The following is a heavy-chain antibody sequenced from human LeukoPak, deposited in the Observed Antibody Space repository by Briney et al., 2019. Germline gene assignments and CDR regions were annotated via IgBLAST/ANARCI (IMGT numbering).Heavy chain of an antibody. D-gene: IGHD2-2*02. CDR2: INPNSGGT. Sequence: GASVKVSCKASGYTFTGYYMHWVRQAPGQGLEWMGWINPNSGGTNYAQKFQGRVTMTRDTSISTAYMELSRLRSDDTAVYYCARVGYCSGTSGYKIDSGGRGPLVTVS. V-gene: IGHV1-2*02. J-gene: IGHJ4*02. CDR1: GYTFTGYY. CDR3: ARVGYCSGTSGYKIDS.